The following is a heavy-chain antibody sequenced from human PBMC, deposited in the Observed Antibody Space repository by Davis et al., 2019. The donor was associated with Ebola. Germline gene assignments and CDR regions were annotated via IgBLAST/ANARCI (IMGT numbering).Heavy chain of an antibody. D-gene: IGHD2-21*01. V-gene: IGHV5-51*01. Sequence: GGSLRLSCKASGYSFTSFWIGWVRQMPGKGLEWMGIIYPGDSDTRYSPSFQGQVTISADKSISTAYLQWSSLKASDTAMYYCARSIVATRGDAFDIWGQGTMVTVSS. CDR1: GYSFTSFW. J-gene: IGHJ3*02. CDR2: IYPGDSDT. CDR3: ARSIVATRGDAFDI.